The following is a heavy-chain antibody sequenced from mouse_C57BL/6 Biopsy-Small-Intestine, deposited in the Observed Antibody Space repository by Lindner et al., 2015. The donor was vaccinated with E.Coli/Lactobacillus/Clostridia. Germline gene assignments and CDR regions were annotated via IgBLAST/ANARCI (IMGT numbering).Heavy chain of an antibody. Sequence: VQLQESGPELVKPGASVKISCKASGYSFTGYYMNWVKQSPEKRLEWIGEINPSTGGTTYNQKFKAKATLTVDKSSSTAYMQLKSLTSGDSAVYYCARSYYDNLDYWGQGTTLTVSS. CDR1: GYSFTGYY. D-gene: IGHD2-10*01. CDR2: INPSTGGT. V-gene: IGHV1-42*01. CDR3: ARSYYDNLDY. J-gene: IGHJ2*01.